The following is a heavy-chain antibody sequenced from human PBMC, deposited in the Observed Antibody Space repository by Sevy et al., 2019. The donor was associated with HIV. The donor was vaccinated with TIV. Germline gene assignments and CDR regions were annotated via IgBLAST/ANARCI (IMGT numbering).Heavy chain of an antibody. D-gene: IGHD5-18*01. CDR3: TRGLVTVDTPEYFFDY. Sequence: GGSLRLSCTTSGFTFDDYAMSWFRQAPGKGLEWVAFITRNSYEAYGGTTEYAASVKGRFIISRDDSKSIAYLQMNSLKTEDTAVYHCTRGLVTVDTPEYFFDYWGQGTLVTVSS. CDR2: ITRNSYEAYGGTT. J-gene: IGHJ4*02. V-gene: IGHV3-49*03. CDR1: GFTFDDYA.